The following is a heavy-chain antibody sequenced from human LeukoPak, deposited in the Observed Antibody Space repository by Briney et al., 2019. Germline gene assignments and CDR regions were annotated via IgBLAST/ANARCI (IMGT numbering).Heavy chain of an antibody. D-gene: IGHD3-22*01. CDR2: ISYDGSNK. CDR1: GFTFSSYA. Sequence: PGGSLRLSCAPSGFTFSSYAMHWVRQAPGKGLEWVAVISYDGSNKYYADSVKGRFTISRDNSKNTLYLQMNSLRAEDTAVYYCARVYYYDSSGLTGAFDIWGQGTMVTVSS. V-gene: IGHV3-30-3*01. CDR3: ARVYYYDSSGLTGAFDI. J-gene: IGHJ3*02.